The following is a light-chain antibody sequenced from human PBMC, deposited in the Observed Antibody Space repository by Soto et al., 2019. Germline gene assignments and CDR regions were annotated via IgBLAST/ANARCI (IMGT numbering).Light chain of an antibody. J-gene: IGKJ5*01. CDR1: QSVSSN. Sequence: EIVMTQSPATLSVSPGERATLSCRASQSVSSNLAWYQQKPGQAPRLLIYGASTRATGFPARFSGSGSGTDFTLTIASLQSEDFAVYYCQQYHNWPITFGQGARLEIK. CDR2: GAS. CDR3: QQYHNWPIT. V-gene: IGKV3-15*01.